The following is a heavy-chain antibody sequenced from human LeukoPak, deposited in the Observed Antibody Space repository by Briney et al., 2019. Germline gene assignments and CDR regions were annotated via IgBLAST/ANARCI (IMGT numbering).Heavy chain of an antibody. CDR3: TTYGSGRKFDY. V-gene: IGHV3-15*04. D-gene: IGHD3-10*01. Sequence: GGSLRLSCAASGFSFSDAWMSWVRQIPGKGLEWVGRIESKTDGGATDYAAPVKGRFTISRDDSTNTLYLQMNSLKAEDTAVYYCTTYGSGRKFDYWGQGILVTVSS. CDR1: GFSFSDAW. CDR2: IESKTDGGAT. J-gene: IGHJ4*02.